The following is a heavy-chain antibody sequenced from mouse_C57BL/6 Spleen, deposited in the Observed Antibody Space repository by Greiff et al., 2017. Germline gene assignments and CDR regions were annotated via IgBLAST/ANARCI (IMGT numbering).Heavy chain of an antibody. CDR3: TRRADGYYGDDY. V-gene: IGHV1-15*01. D-gene: IGHD2-3*01. Sequence: QVQLQQSGAELVRPGASVTLSCKASGYTFTDYEMHWVKQTPVHGLEWIGAIDPETGGTAYNQKFKGKAILTADKSSSTAYMELRSLTSEDSAVYYCTRRADGYYGDDYWGQGTTLTVSS. CDR1: GYTFTDYE. CDR2: IDPETGGT. J-gene: IGHJ2*01.